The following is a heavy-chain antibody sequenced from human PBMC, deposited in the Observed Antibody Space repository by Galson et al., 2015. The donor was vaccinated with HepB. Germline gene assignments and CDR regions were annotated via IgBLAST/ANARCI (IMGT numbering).Heavy chain of an antibody. Sequence: SLRLSCAASGFTFGNYSMNWVRQAPGKGLEWVSSISSSSSYIYYRDSVKGRFTIYRDNAKNSLHLQMNSLRAEDTAVYYCARDRRDPRSIGMDVWGQGTTVTVSS. CDR2: ISSSSSYI. J-gene: IGHJ6*02. CDR1: GFTFGNYS. D-gene: IGHD6-6*01. V-gene: IGHV3-21*01. CDR3: ARDRRDPRSIGMDV.